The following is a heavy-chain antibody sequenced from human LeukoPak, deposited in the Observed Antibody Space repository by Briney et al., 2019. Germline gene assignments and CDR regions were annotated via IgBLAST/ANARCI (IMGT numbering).Heavy chain of an antibody. CDR2: IRYDGSNK. J-gene: IGHJ4*02. D-gene: IGHD5-18*01. Sequence: SGGSLRLSCAASGFTFSSYGMHWVRQAPGKGLEWVAFIRYDGSNKYYADSVKGRFTISRDNSKNTLYLQMNSLRAEDTAVYYCAKAPQLWIDYRGQGTLVTVSS. CDR1: GFTFSSYG. V-gene: IGHV3-30*02. CDR3: AKAPQLWIDY.